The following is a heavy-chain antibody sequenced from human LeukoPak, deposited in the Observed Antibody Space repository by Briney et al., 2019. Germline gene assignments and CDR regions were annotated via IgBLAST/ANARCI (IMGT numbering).Heavy chain of an antibody. V-gene: IGHV3-23*01. Sequence: QPGGSLRLSRVGSGFSFSTYDMGWVRQTPGKGLEWVSAISTTGGYTEDADSVKGRFTISRDNSQNTLFLQMHSLRAEDTAVYYCAKKPATIKFPFDIWGQGTLVTVSP. D-gene: IGHD5-24*01. CDR1: GFSFSTYD. CDR3: AKKPATIKFPFDI. CDR2: ISTTGGYT. J-gene: IGHJ4*02.